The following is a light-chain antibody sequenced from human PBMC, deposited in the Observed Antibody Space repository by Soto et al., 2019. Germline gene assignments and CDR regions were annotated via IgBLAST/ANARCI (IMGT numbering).Light chain of an antibody. J-gene: IGKJ1*01. CDR3: QQSYSTPQT. Sequence: DIQMTQSPSSLSASVGDRVTITCRASQTIRTYFNWYQQKPGKAPPLLIYSTSTLQTGFPSRFSGSGSGREFTLTISSLQPEDSATDFCQQSYSTPQTFGQGTTVEIK. CDR2: STS. V-gene: IGKV1-39*01. CDR1: QTIRTY.